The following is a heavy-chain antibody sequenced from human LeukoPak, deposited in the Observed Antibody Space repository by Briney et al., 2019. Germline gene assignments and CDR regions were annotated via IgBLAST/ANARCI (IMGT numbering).Heavy chain of an antibody. CDR3: ANDIRPSIVGASIDY. J-gene: IGHJ4*02. CDR1: GFTFDDYA. CDR2: ISWNSGSI. Sequence: GGSLRLSCAASGFTFDDYAMHWVRQAPGRGLEWVSGISWNSGSIGYADSVKGRFIISRDNAKNSLYLQMNSLRTEDMALYYCANDIRPSIVGASIDYWGQGILVTVSS. D-gene: IGHD1-26*01. V-gene: IGHV3-9*03.